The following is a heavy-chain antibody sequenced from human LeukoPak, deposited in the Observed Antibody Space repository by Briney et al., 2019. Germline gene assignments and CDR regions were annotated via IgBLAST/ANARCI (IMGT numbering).Heavy chain of an antibody. CDR2: IYYSGST. Sequence: SETLSLTCTVSGGSISSYYWSWIRQPPGKGLEWIGYIYYSGSTNYNPSLKSRVTISVDTSKNQFSLKLSSVTAADTAVYYCARDEGDGSYFDNWGQGTLVTVSS. J-gene: IGHJ4*02. CDR1: GGSISSYY. CDR3: ARDEGDGSYFDN. D-gene: IGHD2-15*01. V-gene: IGHV4-59*01.